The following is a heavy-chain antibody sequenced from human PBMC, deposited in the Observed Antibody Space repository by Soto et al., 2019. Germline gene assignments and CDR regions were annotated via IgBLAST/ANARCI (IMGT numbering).Heavy chain of an antibody. CDR2: INSDASHT. J-gene: IGHJ5*02. Sequence: EVQLVESGGGLVQPGGPLRLSCAASGFTFSTYWMHWIPQVPGKGLEWVSRINSDASHTYYAHSVKGRFTISRDNAKNTLHLEMNSLRAEDTAVYYCVRDGHCFTTSCYGNWLDPWGQGTMVTVSS. CDR3: VRDGHCFTTSCYGNWLDP. V-gene: IGHV3-74*01. D-gene: IGHD2-2*01. CDR1: GFTFSTYW.